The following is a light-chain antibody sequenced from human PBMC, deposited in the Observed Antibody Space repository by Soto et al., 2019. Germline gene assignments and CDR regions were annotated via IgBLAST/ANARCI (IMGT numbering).Light chain of an antibody. Sequence: EIVMTQSPATLSVSQGERATLSSRASQSVSSNLAWYQQKPGQSPRLLIYGASTRATGIPARLSGSGSGTDFTHTISSLQSEDFAVYYCQQYSNWPQIVGQGTKLEIK. V-gene: IGKV3-15*01. CDR3: QQYSNWPQI. J-gene: IGKJ2*01. CDR2: GAS. CDR1: QSVSSN.